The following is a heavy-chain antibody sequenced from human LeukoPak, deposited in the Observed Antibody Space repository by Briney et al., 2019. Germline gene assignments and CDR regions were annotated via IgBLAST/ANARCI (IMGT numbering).Heavy chain of an antibody. V-gene: IGHV3-30*04. D-gene: IGHD3-10*01. Sequence: GSLRLSCAASGFTFSSYAMHWVRQAPGKGLEWVAVISYDGSNKYYADSVKGRFTISRDNSKNTLYLQMNSLRAEDTAAYYCASTSPPGGHDYWGQGTLVTVSS. J-gene: IGHJ4*02. CDR2: ISYDGSNK. CDR3: ASTSPPGGHDY. CDR1: GFTFSSYA.